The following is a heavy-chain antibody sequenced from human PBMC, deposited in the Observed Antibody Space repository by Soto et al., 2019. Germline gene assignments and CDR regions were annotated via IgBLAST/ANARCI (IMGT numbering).Heavy chain of an antibody. CDR2: INPNSGGT. Sequence: RASVKVSCKASGYTFTGYYMHWVRQAPGQGLEWLGWINPNSGGTNYAQKFQGWVTMTRDTSISTAYMELSRLRSDDTAVYYCARERFLRKSGRDVWGQGTTVTVSS. V-gene: IGHV1-2*04. J-gene: IGHJ6*02. D-gene: IGHD3-3*01. CDR1: GYTFTGYY. CDR3: ARERFLRKSGRDV.